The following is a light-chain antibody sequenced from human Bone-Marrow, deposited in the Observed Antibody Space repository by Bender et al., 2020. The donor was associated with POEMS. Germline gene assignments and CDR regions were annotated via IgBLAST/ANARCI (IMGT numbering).Light chain of an antibody. V-gene: IGLV2-23*01. CDR2: EDT. CDR1: RSNVGGYSL. Sequence: QSALTQPASVSGSPGQSLTIACTGSRSNVGGYSLVSWYQQYPGRAPRVIIYEDTKRPLGVSSRFSASKSGNTASLTISGLQAEDEADYFCLSYAGYGTGIFGGGTKVTV. J-gene: IGLJ2*01. CDR3: LSYAGYGTGI.